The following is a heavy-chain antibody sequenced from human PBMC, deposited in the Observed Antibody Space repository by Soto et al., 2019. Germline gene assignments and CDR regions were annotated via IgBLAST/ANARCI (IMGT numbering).Heavy chain of an antibody. D-gene: IGHD3-22*01. CDR2: ISDSGGST. V-gene: IGHV3-23*01. CDR1: GFTFSTYA. CDR3: VKRQSSAYGPFHS. Sequence: EVQLLESGGGLIQPGGSLRLSCAASGFTFSTYAMTWVRQAPGKGLEWVSSISDSGGSTYYADSVKGRFTLSRDNSKNTLYLQMNSLRAEDTAVYYCVKRQSSAYGPFHSWGQGTLVTVSS. J-gene: IGHJ4*02.